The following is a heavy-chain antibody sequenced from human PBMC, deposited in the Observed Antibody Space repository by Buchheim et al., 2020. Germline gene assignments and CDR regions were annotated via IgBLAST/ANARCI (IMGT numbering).Heavy chain of an antibody. CDR1: GFTFSSYS. D-gene: IGHD3-3*01. Sequence: EVQLVESGGGLVKPGGSLRLSCAASGFTFSSYSMNWVRQAPGKGLEWDSSISSSSSYIYYADSVKGRFTISRDNAKNSLYLQMNSLRAEDTAVYYCVRDRHYDFWSGRHYFDYWGQGTL. CDR3: VRDRHYDFWSGRHYFDY. CDR2: ISSSSSYI. J-gene: IGHJ4*02. V-gene: IGHV3-21*01.